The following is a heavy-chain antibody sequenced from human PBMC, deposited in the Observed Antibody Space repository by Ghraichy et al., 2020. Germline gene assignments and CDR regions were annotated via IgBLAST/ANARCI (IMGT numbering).Heavy chain of an antibody. CDR1: GGSISSYY. D-gene: IGHD6-19*01. CDR3: ARDSRSSGWYVIYY. V-gene: IGHV4-59*01. J-gene: IGHJ4*02. Sequence: SETLSLTCTVSGGSISSYYWSWIRQPPGKGLEWIGYIYYSGSTNYNPSLKSRVTISVDTSKNQFSLKLSSVTAADTAVYYCARDSRSSGWYVIYYWGQGTLVTVSS. CDR2: IYYSGST.